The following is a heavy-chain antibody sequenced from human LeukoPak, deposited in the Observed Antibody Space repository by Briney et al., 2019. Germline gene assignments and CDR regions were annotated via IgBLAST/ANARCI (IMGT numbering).Heavy chain of an antibody. CDR2: IYHSGST. CDR1: SYSITRGYY. CDR3: ARSGPCYYHYMDV. Sequence: SETLSLTCTVSSYSITRGYYWGWIRQPPGKGLEWIGGIYHSGSTYYNPSLKSRVAISVNTSKNQFSLKLNSVTAADTAVYYCARSGPCYYHYMDVWGKGTTVTVSS. D-gene: IGHD3-10*01. J-gene: IGHJ6*03. V-gene: IGHV4-38-2*02.